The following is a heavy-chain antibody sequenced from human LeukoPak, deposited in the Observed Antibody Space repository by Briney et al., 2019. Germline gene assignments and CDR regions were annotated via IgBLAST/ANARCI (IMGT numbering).Heavy chain of an antibody. CDR2: TKPDGSST. V-gene: IGHV3-74*01. J-gene: IGHJ6*04. Sequence: PGRSLRLSCAPAGFTFSTSWMHWVSHGAGKGLVWVSRTKPDGSSTSYADSVKGRFTISRDNAKNTVYLQMNSLRAEDTAVYYCARDSADISVWGKGTTVTVSS. D-gene: IGHD5-12*01. CDR3: ARDSADISV. CDR1: GFTFSTSW.